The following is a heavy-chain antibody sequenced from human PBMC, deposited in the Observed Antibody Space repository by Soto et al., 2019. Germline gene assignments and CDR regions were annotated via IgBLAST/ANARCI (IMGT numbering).Heavy chain of an antibody. CDR1: GYTFTGYY. V-gene: IGHV1-2*04. CDR3: ARVMVRGLGPDWFDP. J-gene: IGHJ5*02. CDR2: INPNSGGT. Sequence: ASVKVSCKASGYTFTGYYMHWVRQAPGQGLEWMGWINPNSGGTNYAQKFQGWVTMTRDTSISTAYMELSSLRSEDTAVYYCARVMVRGLGPDWFDPWGQGTLVTVSS. D-gene: IGHD3-10*01.